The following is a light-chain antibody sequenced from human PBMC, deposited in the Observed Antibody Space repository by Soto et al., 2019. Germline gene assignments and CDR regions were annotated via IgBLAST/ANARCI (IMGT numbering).Light chain of an antibody. CDR1: SSDIGAYNY. J-gene: IGLJ7*01. Sequence: QSALTQPASVSGSPGQSITISCAGTSSDIGAYNYVSWYQQHPGRAPKLMLYEVSHRPSGVSNRFSGSKSANTASLTISGLQPEDEAGYYCASYTGTSTDVLFGGGTQLTVL. CDR2: EVS. V-gene: IGLV2-14*01. CDR3: ASYTGTSTDVL.